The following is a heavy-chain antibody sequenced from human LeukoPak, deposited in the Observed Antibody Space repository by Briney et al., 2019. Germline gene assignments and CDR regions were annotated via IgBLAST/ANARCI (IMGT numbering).Heavy chain of an antibody. D-gene: IGHD6-19*01. CDR2: INAGNGNT. Sequence: GASVKVSCKASGYTFTSYAMHWVRQAPGQRLEWMGRINAGNGNTKYSQKFQGRVTITRDTSASTAYMELSSLRSEDTAVYYCARESWSGSSGWYFDYWGQGTLVTVSS. V-gene: IGHV1-3*01. CDR3: ARESWSGSSGWYFDY. J-gene: IGHJ4*02. CDR1: GYTFTSYA.